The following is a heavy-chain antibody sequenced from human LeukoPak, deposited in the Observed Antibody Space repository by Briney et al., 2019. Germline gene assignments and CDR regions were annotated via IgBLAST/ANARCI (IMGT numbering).Heavy chain of an antibody. CDR3: ARYDCSSTSCPLGYFDY. Sequence: SVKVSCKASGGTFSSYAISWVRQAPGQGLEWMGGIIPIFGTANYAQKFRGRVTITADESTSTAYMELSSLRSEDTAVYYCARYDCSSTSCPLGYFDYWGQGTLVTVSS. J-gene: IGHJ4*02. CDR1: GGTFSSYA. V-gene: IGHV1-69*13. CDR2: IIPIFGTA. D-gene: IGHD2-2*01.